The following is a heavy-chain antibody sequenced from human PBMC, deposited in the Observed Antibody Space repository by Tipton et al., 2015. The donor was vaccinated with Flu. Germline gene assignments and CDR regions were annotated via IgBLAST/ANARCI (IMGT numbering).Heavy chain of an antibody. CDR2: IYPDDSDV. CDR1: GYTFADYW. J-gene: IGHJ3*02. Sequence: QLVQSGAELKKPGESLKIPCKGSGYTFADYWIGWVRQMPGRGLEWIGFIYPDDSDVRYIPSIQGQVTFSVDKSTSTAYLHWSSLKTSDTAIYYCARPLIQHVDDVLDIWGQGTMVTVSS. CDR3: ARPLIQHVDDVLDI. D-gene: IGHD1-1*01. V-gene: IGHV5-51*03.